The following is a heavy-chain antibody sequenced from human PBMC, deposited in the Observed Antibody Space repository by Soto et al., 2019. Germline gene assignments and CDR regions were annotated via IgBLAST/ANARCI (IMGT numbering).Heavy chain of an antibody. D-gene: IGHD3-10*01. Sequence: QVQLQQWGAGLLKPSETLSLSCAVYGGYFNDNYYTWFRQPPGKGLEWIGEISRSGTTKYIPSLKSRASISFDTSMTQVSLQVTSVTAADTAVYYCATSLWFGTQVELWGQGALVTVSS. J-gene: IGHJ5*02. CDR3: ATSLWFGTQVEL. CDR2: ISRSGTT. V-gene: IGHV4-34*01. CDR1: GGYFNDNY.